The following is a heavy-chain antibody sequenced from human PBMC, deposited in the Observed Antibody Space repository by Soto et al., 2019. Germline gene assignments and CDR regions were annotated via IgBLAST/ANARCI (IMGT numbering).Heavy chain of an antibody. Sequence: QVQLVESGGGVVQPGRSLRLSCAASGFTFSIHAMHWVRQAPGKGLEWVAVISYDGNNIVYADSVKGRFTISRDNXEXXLSLQMNRLREEDTGVYYCARRDSYGGPNNCGMDVWGQGTTVTV. V-gene: IGHV3-30-3*01. D-gene: IGHD5-18*01. J-gene: IGHJ6*02. CDR2: ISYDGNNI. CDR3: ARRDSYGGPNNCGMDV. CDR1: GFTFSIHA.